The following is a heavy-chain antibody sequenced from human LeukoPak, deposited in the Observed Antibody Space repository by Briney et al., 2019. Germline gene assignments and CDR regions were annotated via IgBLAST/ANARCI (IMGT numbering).Heavy chain of an antibody. CDR1: GGSISSYY. CDR3: ARDRAGWYIDY. V-gene: IGHV4-59*01. Sequence: PSETLSLTCTVSGGSISSYYWSWTRQPPGKGQEWIGDIYYSGNTNYNPSLKSRVTISVHTSKTQFSLKLSPVTAADTAVYYCARDRAGWYIDYWGQGTLVTVSS. J-gene: IGHJ4*02. CDR2: IYYSGNT. D-gene: IGHD6-19*01.